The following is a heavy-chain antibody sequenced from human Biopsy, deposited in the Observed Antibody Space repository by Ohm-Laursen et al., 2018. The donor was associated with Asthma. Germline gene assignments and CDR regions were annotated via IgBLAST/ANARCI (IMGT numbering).Heavy chain of an antibody. V-gene: IGHV3-48*01. CDR1: GFTFSSYS. D-gene: IGHD5-18*01. Sequence: SLRLSCTAFGFTFSSYSMNWVRQAPGMGLEWVSYIRNSGSAIYYADFVKGRFIISRDNSKNTLYLQMNSLRAEDTAVYYCARGYSLGGDFHYWGQGILVTVSS. CDR3: ARGYSLGGDFHY. J-gene: IGHJ4*02. CDR2: IRNSGSAI.